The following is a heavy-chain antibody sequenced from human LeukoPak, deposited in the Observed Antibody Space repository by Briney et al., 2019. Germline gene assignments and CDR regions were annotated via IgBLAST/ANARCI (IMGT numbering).Heavy chain of an antibody. J-gene: IGHJ4*02. Sequence: GGSLRLSCAASGFTFSSYAMSWVCQAPGKGLEWVSAISGSGGSTYYADSVKGRFTISRDNSKNTLYLQMNSLRAEDTAVYYCVRGDTVTTDLDYWGQGTLVTVSS. CDR3: VRGDTVTTDLDY. CDR2: ISGSGGST. D-gene: IGHD4-17*01. V-gene: IGHV3-23*01. CDR1: GFTFSSYA.